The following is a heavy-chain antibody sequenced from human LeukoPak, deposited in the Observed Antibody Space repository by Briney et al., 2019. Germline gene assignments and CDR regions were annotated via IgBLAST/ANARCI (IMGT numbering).Heavy chain of an antibody. J-gene: IGHJ4*02. CDR1: GFTFSSYG. V-gene: IGHV3-33*01. D-gene: IGHD6-19*01. CDR3: ARDSSGWKYYFDY. CDR2: IWYDGSNK. Sequence: PGGSLRLSCAASGFTFSSYGMHWVRQAPGKGLEWVAVIWYDGSNKYYADSVKGRFTISRDNSKNTLYLQMNSLRAEDTAVYYCARDSSGWKYYFDYWGQGTLVTVSS.